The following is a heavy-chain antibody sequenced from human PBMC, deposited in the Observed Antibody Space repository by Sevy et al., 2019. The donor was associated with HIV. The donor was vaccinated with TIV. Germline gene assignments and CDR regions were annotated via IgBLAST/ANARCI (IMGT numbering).Heavy chain of an antibody. CDR3: AKAPYDSSGYYIPFDD. J-gene: IGHJ4*02. CDR2: ISGRGAST. V-gene: IGHV3-23*01. D-gene: IGHD3-22*01. CDR1: GCSFSSYA. Sequence: GGSLRLSCAASGCSFSSYAMSWVRQAPGKGLEWVSAISGRGASTYYADSVNGPFTISRDNSKNTLYLQMNNLRAEDTAVYYCAKAPYDSSGYYIPFDDWGQGTPVTVSS.